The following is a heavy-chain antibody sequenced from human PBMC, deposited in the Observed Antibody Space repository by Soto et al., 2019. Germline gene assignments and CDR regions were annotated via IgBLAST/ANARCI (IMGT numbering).Heavy chain of an antibody. Sequence: GASVKVSCKASGYTFTSYGISWVRQAPGQGLEWMGWISAYNGNTNYAQKLQGRVTMTTDTSTSTAYMELRSLRSDDTAVYYCARLETWGTTGTTWYYYYYMDVWGKGTTVTVSS. CDR3: ARLETWGTTGTTWYYYYYMDV. D-gene: IGHD1-1*01. CDR2: ISAYNGNT. V-gene: IGHV1-18*01. CDR1: GYTFTSYG. J-gene: IGHJ6*03.